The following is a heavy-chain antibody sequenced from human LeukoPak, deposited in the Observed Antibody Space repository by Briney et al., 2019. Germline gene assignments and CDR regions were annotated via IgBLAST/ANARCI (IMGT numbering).Heavy chain of an antibody. Sequence: ASVKVSCKASGYTFTSYAMNWVRQAPGQGLEWMGWINTNTGNPTYAQGFTGRFVFSLDTSVSTAYLRISSLKAEDTAVYYCARGIEVATIRDYFDYWGQGTLVTVSS. CDR2: INTNTGNP. D-gene: IGHD5-12*01. J-gene: IGHJ4*02. CDR3: ARGIEVATIRDYFDY. CDR1: GYTFTSYA. V-gene: IGHV7-4-1*02.